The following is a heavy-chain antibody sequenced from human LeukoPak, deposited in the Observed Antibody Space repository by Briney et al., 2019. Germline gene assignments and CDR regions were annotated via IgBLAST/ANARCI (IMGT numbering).Heavy chain of an antibody. Sequence: PGGSLRLSCAASGFTFSSYPLHWVRQAPGKGLEWVTLISYDGRKIYYADSVKGRFTISRDNSKNTLYLQMNSLRAEDTAVYYCARDLRYRGTVTSDYWGQGTLVTVSS. V-gene: IGHV3-30*04. CDR1: GFTFSSYP. CDR3: ARDLRYRGTVTSDY. D-gene: IGHD4-17*01. CDR2: ISYDGRKI. J-gene: IGHJ4*02.